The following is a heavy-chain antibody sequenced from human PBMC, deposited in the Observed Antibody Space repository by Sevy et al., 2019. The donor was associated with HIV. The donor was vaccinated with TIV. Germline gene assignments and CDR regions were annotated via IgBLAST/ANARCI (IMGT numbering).Heavy chain of an antibody. Sequence: GGSLRLSCTASGFIFGDYGMSWVRQAPGKGLEWIAFFKSKIHGGTTENAESVKGRFTISREDSKNIVYLQMSNLKTEDTAVYYCTRWSGSQSIFDYWGQGTLVTVSS. CDR3: TRWSGSQSIFDY. D-gene: IGHD1-26*01. V-gene: IGHV3-49*04. J-gene: IGHJ4*02. CDR1: GFIFGDYG. CDR2: FKSKIHGGTT.